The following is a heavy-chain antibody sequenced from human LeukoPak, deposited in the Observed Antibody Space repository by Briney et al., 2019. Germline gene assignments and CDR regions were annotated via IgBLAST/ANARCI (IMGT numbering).Heavy chain of an antibody. D-gene: IGHD2-8*01. Sequence: ASVKVSCKASGYIFTSYRISWVRQAPGQGLEWMGWISTNKGNTNYAQRLQGRVTMTTDTSTSTAYMELRSLRSDDPAIYYCVRDIQWRFDPWGQGTLVTVSS. CDR3: VRDIQWRFDP. V-gene: IGHV1-18*01. CDR1: GYIFTSYR. CDR2: ISTNKGNT. J-gene: IGHJ5*02.